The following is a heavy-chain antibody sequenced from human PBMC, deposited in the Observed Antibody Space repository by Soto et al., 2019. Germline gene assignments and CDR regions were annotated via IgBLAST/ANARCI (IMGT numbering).Heavy chain of an antibody. CDR1: GGTFSSYA. CDR3: ARLGSYDSSGYYTNWLDP. CDR2: IIPIFGTA. J-gene: IGHJ5*02. Sequence: QVQLVQSGAEVKKPGSSVKVSCKASGGTFSSYAISWVRQAPGQGLEWMGGIIPIFGTANYAQKFQGRVTITADKSTSTAYMELSSLRSEDTAVYYCARLGSYDSSGYYTNWLDPWGQGTLVTVSS. V-gene: IGHV1-69*06. D-gene: IGHD3-22*01.